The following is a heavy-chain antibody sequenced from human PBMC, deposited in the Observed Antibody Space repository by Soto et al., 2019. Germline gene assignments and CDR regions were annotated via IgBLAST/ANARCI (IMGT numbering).Heavy chain of an antibody. D-gene: IGHD2-15*01. V-gene: IGHV5-51*01. J-gene: IGHJ3*02. Sequence: GESLKISCNGYGYRFTTYWIGWVRQKPGKGLEWMGIIYPGDSDARYSPSFQGQVIMSADKSISTAYLQWSSLKASDTAMYYCARIDCSGGSCSPNDAFDIWGQGTMVTV. CDR3: ARIDCSGGSCSPNDAFDI. CDR2: IYPGDSDA. CDR1: GYRFTTYW.